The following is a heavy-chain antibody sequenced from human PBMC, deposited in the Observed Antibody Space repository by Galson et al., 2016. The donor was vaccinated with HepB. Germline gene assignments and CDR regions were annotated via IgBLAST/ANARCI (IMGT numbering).Heavy chain of an antibody. Sequence: SLRLSCAASGFTFSRYWMHWIRQAPGKGLVWVSRVNSDGGSTAYADLVKGRFTVTRDNGKNMMYLQMNSLRVEDTAIYYCTGSIGATAPFDYWGQGTLVTVSS. CDR1: GFTFSRYW. V-gene: IGHV3-74*01. J-gene: IGHJ4*02. CDR3: TGSIGATAPFDY. CDR2: VNSDGGST. D-gene: IGHD6-13*01.